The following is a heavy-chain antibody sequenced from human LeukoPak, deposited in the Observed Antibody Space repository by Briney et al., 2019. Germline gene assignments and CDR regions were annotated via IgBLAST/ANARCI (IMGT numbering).Heavy chain of an antibody. CDR2: ITNSGIST. J-gene: IGHJ6*02. CDR1: GFTFSSYA. D-gene: IGHD3-10*01. V-gene: IGHV3-23*01. CDR3: AKVPYSDYGSGRPPFMDV. Sequence: PGGSLRLSCAASGFTFSSYAMSWVRQAPGKGLEWVSTITNSGISTYYADSVKGRFTISRDNSKNTLFLQMNSLRADDTAVFYCAKVPYSDYGSGRPPFMDVWGQGTTVAVSS.